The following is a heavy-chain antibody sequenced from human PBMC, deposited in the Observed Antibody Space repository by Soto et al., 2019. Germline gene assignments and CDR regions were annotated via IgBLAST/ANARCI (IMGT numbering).Heavy chain of an antibody. Sequence: QVQLVQSGAEVKKPGSSVKLSCKASGDSFNTLAVTWVRQAPGQGLEWMGGIIPNFDTPNYAQKFQGRVPIIADKPTSTPYMELSSLRSEDTAVYYCARLYYDSSGYYLWDFDYWGQGTLVTVSS. D-gene: IGHD3-22*01. J-gene: IGHJ4*02. CDR3: ARLYYDSSGYYLWDFDY. CDR1: GDSFNTLA. CDR2: IIPNFDTP. V-gene: IGHV1-69*06.